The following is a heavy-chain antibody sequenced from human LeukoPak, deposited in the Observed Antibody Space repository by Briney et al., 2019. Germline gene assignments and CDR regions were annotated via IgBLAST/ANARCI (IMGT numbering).Heavy chain of an antibody. CDR3: AREGESTGTYYDY. J-gene: IGHJ4*02. V-gene: IGHV1-2*06. CDR1: GYTFTGYY. Sequence: ASVKVSCKASGYTFTGYYMHWVRQAPGQGLEWMGRINPNSGGTNYAQKFQGRVTMARDTSISTVYMELSRLQSDDTAAFYCAREGESTGTYYDYWGQGTLVTVSS. D-gene: IGHD2-8*02. CDR2: INPNSGGT.